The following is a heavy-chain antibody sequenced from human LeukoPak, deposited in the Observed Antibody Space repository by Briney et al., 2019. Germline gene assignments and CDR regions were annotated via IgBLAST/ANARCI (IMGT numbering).Heavy chain of an antibody. CDR2: ISHTGNTK. CDR3: VRTFVSGYDVLTGYFRAFDY. D-gene: IGHD3-9*01. J-gene: IGHJ4*02. CDR1: GFNFSSSE. V-gene: IGHV3-48*03. Sequence: PGGSLRLSCAASGFNFSSSEMHWVRQAPGKGLEWLSYISHTGNTKYYADSVQGRFTVSRDSGKSLLFLQMSSLRAGDTAIYYCVRTFVSGYDVLTGYFRAFDYWGQGALVTVSS.